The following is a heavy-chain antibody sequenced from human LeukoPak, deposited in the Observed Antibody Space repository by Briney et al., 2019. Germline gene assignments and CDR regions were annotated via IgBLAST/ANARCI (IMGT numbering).Heavy chain of an antibody. D-gene: IGHD2-2*01. J-gene: IGHJ6*02. Sequence: PGRSLRLSCAASGFTFDDYAMHWVRQAPGKGLEWVSGISWNSGSIGYADSVKGRFTISRDNAKNSLYLQMNSLRAEDTALYYCAGASAAMRDVNYYYYGMDVWGQGTTVTVSS. V-gene: IGHV3-9*01. CDR3: AGASAAMRDVNYYYYGMDV. CDR1: GFTFDDYA. CDR2: ISWNSGSI.